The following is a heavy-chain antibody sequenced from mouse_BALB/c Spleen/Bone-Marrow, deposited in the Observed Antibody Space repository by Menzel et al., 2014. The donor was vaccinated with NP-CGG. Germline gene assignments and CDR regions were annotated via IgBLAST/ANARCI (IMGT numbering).Heavy chain of an antibody. D-gene: IGHD2-1*01. V-gene: IGHV5-12-1*01. J-gene: IGHJ3*01. CDR3: ARHDYYGNPFAY. CDR1: GFAFSRYD. CDR2: ISSGGGST. Sequence: EVQLVESGGGLVKPGGSLKLSCAASGFAFSRYDMSWVRQTPEERLEWVAYISSGGGSTYYPDTVKGRFTLSRDNAKNTLYLQMSSLKSEDTAMYYCARHDYYGNPFAYWGQGTLVTVSA.